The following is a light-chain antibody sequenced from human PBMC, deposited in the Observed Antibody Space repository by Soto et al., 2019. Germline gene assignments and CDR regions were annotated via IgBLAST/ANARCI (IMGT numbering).Light chain of an antibody. CDR1: SSDVGAYNY. CDR2: EVT. J-gene: IGLJ2*01. V-gene: IGLV2-8*01. CDR3: SSHAGTKVV. Sequence: QSALTQPPSASGSPGQSVTISCAGTSSDVGAYNYVSWYQQHPGKAPKLMIYEVTKRPSGVPDRFSGSKSGNTASLTVSGLQVEGEADYYCSSHAGTKVVFGGGTKVTVL.